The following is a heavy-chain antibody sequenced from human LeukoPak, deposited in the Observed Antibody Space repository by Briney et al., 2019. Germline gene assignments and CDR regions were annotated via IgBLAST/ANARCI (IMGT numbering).Heavy chain of an antibody. V-gene: IGHV3-21*01. J-gene: IGHJ5*02. CDR2: ISSSSSYI. Sequence: GGSLRLSCAASGFTVSGNYMSWVRQAPGKGLEWVSSISSSSSYIYYADSVKGRFTISRDNAKNSLYLQMNSLRAEDTAVYYCARGRGYCSSTSCLNWFDPWGQGTLVTVSS. CDR3: ARGRGYCSSTSCLNWFDP. D-gene: IGHD2-2*01. CDR1: GFTVSGNY.